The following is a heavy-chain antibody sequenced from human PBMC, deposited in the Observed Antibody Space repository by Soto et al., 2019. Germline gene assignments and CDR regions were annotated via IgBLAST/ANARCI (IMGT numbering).Heavy chain of an antibody. CDR3: AKTPLRGTGTPRNPKVSFDY. CDR2: ISWNSGSI. Sequence: EVQLVESGGGLVQPGRSLRLSCAASGFTFDDYAMHWVRQAPGKGLEWVSGISWNSGSIGYADSVKGRFTISRDNAKNSLSLQMNSLRAEDTALYYCAKTPLRGTGTPRNPKVSFDYWGQGTLGTVSS. CDR1: GFTFDDYA. J-gene: IGHJ4*02. D-gene: IGHD3-10*01. V-gene: IGHV3-9*01.